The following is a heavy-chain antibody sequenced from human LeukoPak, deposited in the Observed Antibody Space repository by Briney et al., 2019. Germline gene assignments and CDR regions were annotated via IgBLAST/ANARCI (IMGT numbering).Heavy chain of an antibody. CDR3: ARPGRYQLLLGAGNWFDP. CDR1: GGSISSSSYY. Sequence: SETLSLTCTVSGGSISSSSYYWGWIRQPPGKGLEWIGSIYYSGSTYYNPSLKSRVTISVDTSKNQFSLKLSSVTAADTAVYYCARPGRYQLLLGAGNWFDPWGQGTLVTVSS. J-gene: IGHJ5*02. D-gene: IGHD2-2*01. V-gene: IGHV4-39*07. CDR2: IYYSGST.